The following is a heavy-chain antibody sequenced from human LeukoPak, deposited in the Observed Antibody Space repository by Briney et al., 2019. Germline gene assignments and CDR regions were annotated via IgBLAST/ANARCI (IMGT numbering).Heavy chain of an antibody. CDR1: GFTFSNYW. Sequence: GGSLRLSCAASGFTFSNYWLSWVRQAPGKGLECVATLKKEGSDKYYVDSVKGRFTISRDDAKNSLFLQMNGLRAEDTAVYYCARGTGIFEYWGQGTLVTVSS. J-gene: IGHJ4*02. D-gene: IGHD3/OR15-3a*01. CDR3: ARGTGIFEY. V-gene: IGHV3-7*01. CDR2: LKKEGSDK.